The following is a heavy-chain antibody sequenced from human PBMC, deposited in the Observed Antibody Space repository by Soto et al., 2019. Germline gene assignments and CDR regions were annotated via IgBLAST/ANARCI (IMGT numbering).Heavy chain of an antibody. V-gene: IGHV3-72*01. D-gene: IGHD3-16*01. Sequence: EVQLVESGGGLVQPGGSLRLSCAASGFTFSDYYMDWVRQAPGKGLEWVGRSKNKADSYTTEYAASVTGRFSISRDASKNSLYLQMNSLKTEDSAVYYCTVWGMGNDLGAAWGQGTLVTVSS. CDR3: TVWGMGNDLGAA. CDR2: SKNKADSYTT. CDR1: GFTFSDYY. J-gene: IGHJ4*02.